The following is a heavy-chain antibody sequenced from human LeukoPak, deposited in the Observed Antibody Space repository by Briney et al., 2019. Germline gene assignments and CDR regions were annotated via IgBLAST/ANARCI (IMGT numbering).Heavy chain of an antibody. Sequence: PGGSLRLSCAASGFTFSSYGMHWVRQAPGKGLEWVAVISYDGSNKYYADSVKGRFTISRDNSKNTLYLQMNSLRAEDTAVYYCASNHLTTVTDFDYWGQGTLVTVSS. V-gene: IGHV3-30*03. CDR2: ISYDGSNK. D-gene: IGHD4-17*01. J-gene: IGHJ4*02. CDR1: GFTFSSYG. CDR3: ASNHLTTVTDFDY.